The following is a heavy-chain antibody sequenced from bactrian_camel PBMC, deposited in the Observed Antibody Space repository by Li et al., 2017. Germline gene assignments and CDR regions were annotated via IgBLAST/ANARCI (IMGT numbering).Heavy chain of an antibody. Sequence: DVQLVESGGGSVQPGGSLNLSCVITGDTYGRGYVGWFRQAPGKEREWVALTSIGGGASKYSDSVKGRFTISQDGAKNTLYLHMNNLKPEDTAMYHCAASGGQLGRWCYEFPVNWVSWLYNWGQGTQVTVS. CDR1: GDTYGRGY. D-gene: IGHD3*01. J-gene: IGHJ4*01. V-gene: IGHV3S40*01. CDR2: TSIGGGAS. CDR3: AASGGQLGRWCYEFPVNWVSWLYN.